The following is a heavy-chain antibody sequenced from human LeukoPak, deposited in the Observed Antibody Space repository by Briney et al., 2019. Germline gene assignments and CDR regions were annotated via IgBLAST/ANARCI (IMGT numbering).Heavy chain of an antibody. CDR2: ISTRGGST. CDR3: ARDAVLADAYSRNWFDP. CDR1: GYSFTYYY. D-gene: IGHD5-24*01. J-gene: IGHJ5*02. V-gene: IGHV1-46*01. Sequence: GASVKVSCKASGYSFTYYYMHWVRQAPGQGLEWMGLISTRGGSTSYAQKFQGRVTMTRDTSTSTVYMELRSLRSEDTALYYCARDAVLADAYSRNWFDPWGQGTLVSASS.